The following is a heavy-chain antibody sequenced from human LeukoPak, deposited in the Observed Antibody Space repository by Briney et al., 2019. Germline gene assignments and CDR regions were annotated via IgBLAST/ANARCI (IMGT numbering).Heavy chain of an antibody. J-gene: IGHJ4*02. V-gene: IGHV4-59*01. CDR1: GGSISSYY. CDR2: IYYSGST. D-gene: IGHD1-14*01. CDR3: AREGVLSADERRQTGGFDY. Sequence: ETLSLTCTVSGGSISSYYWSWIRQPPGKGLEWIGYIYYSGSTNYNPSLKSRVTISVDTSKNQFSLKLSSVTAADTAVYYCAREGVLSADERRQTGGFDYWGQGTLVTVSS.